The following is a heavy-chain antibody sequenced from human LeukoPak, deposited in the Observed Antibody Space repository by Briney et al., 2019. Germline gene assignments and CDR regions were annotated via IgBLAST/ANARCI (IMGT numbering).Heavy chain of an antibody. CDR2: IIPIFGTA. CDR3: ARDTVITGTTSV. Sequence: ASVKVSCKASGGTFSSYAISWVRQAPGQGLEWMGRIIPIFGTANYAQKFQGRVTITTDESTSTAYMELSRLRSEDTAVYYCARDTVITGTTSVWGQGTLVTVSS. D-gene: IGHD1-14*01. V-gene: IGHV1-69*05. J-gene: IGHJ4*02. CDR1: GGTFSSYA.